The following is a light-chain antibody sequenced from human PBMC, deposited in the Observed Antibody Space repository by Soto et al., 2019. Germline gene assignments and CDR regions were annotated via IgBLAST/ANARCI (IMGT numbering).Light chain of an antibody. J-gene: IGKJ3*01. CDR1: QSVGRN. CDR2: AAS. Sequence: EIVVTQSPGILSVSPGDRATLSCRASQSVGRNLAWYQQKPGQAPTLLIYAASTRATGLPARFSGTRSGTDINLTISSPQSEDFAVYYCEEYSKWPLFTFGPGTRVDIK. V-gene: IGKV3-15*01. CDR3: EEYSKWPLFT.